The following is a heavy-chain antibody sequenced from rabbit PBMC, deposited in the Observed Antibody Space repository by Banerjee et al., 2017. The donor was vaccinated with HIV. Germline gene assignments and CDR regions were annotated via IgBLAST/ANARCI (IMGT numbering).Heavy chain of an antibody. Sequence: QQQLEESGGGLVKPEGSLTLTCKASGFDFSSNAMCWFRQAPGKGLEWIACIYTSSGTTYYASWAKGRFTISKTSSTTVTLQMNSLTAADTATYFCVRETEAYAGAAGYTYYFDLWGPGTLVTVS. CDR2: IYTSSGTT. J-gene: IGHJ4*01. CDR3: VRETEAYAGAAGYTYYFDL. D-gene: IGHD6-1*01. V-gene: IGHV1S45*01. CDR1: GFDFSSNA.